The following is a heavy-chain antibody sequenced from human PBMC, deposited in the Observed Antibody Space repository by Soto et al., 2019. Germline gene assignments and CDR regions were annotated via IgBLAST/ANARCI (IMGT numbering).Heavy chain of an antibody. CDR2: IYHDGTT. CDR3: EGLGTTGSAFDY. CDR1: GYSIINNYW. V-gene: IGHV4-4*02. J-gene: IGHJ4*02. Sequence: SETLSLTCAVSGYSIINNYWWNWVRQAPGKGLEWIGEIYHDGTTNYNPSLKSRVTISVDKSKNQLSLKLTSVTAADTAVYFCEGLGTTGSAFDYWGQGTQVTVSS. D-gene: IGHD1-1*01.